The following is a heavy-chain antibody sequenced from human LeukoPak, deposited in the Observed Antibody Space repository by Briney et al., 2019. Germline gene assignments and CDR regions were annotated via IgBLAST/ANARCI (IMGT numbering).Heavy chain of an antibody. CDR2: IYHSGST. D-gene: IGHD5-12*01. CDR3: ARDEVYSGYDSF. V-gene: IGHV4-30-2*01. J-gene: IGHJ4*02. Sequence: SETLSLTCTVSGGSISSGGYYWSWIRQPPGKGLEWIGYIYHSGSTYYNPSLKSRVTISVDRSKNQFSLKLSSVTAADTAVYYCARDEVYSGYDSFWGQGTLVTVSS. CDR1: GGSISSGGYY.